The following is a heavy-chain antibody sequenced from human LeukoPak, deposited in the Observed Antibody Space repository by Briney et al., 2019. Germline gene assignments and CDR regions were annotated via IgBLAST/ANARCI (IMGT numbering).Heavy chain of an antibody. CDR3: ARDGSLPDF. V-gene: IGHV3-74*01. CDR1: EFTFSRRW. Sequence: GGSLRLSCAASEFTFSRRWMHWVRQAPGKGLVWVSYINSDGSSTSYADYVKGRSTISRDNAKNMLYLQMNSLRAEDTAVYYCARDGSLPDFWGQGTLVTVSS. CDR2: INSDGSST. J-gene: IGHJ4*02. D-gene: IGHD3-3*01.